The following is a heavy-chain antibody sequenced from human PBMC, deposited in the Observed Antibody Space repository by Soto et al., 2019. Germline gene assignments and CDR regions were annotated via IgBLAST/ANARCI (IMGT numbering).Heavy chain of an antibody. Sequence: QVQLQESGPGLVKPSQTLSLTCTVSGGSISSGGYYWSWIRQHPGKGLEWIGYIYYSGSTYYNPSLKSRVTISVDTSKNQFSLKLSSVTAADTAVYYCARGQVVVVPAAMRYFDLWGRGTLVTVSS. D-gene: IGHD2-2*01. J-gene: IGHJ2*01. CDR1: GGSISSGGYY. V-gene: IGHV4-31*03. CDR3: ARGQVVVVPAAMRYFDL. CDR2: IYYSGST.